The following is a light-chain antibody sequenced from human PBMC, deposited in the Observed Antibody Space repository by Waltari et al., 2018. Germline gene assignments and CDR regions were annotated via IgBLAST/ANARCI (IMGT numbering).Light chain of an antibody. V-gene: IGKV1-39*01. CDR1: QTIFTY. CDR3: QQPYSVPWT. CDR2: DGS. J-gene: IGKJ1*01. Sequence: DIQMTQSPSSLSASVGDRVTISCRASQTIFTYLHWYLHKPGRAPQLLIYDGSRLHSGVPLRFSGNGSGTHFTLTISDLQPGDVATYYCQQPYSVPWTFGQGTSVEV.